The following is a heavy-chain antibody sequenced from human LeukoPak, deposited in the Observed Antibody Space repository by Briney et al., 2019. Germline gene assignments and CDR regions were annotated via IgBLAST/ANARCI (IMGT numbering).Heavy chain of an antibody. CDR1: GYTLTELS. J-gene: IGHJ3*02. CDR3: ALGYDSSPGAFDI. V-gene: IGHV1-69*06. Sequence: GASVKVSCKVSGYTLTELSMHWVRQAPGQGLEWMGGIIPIFGTANYAQKFQGRVTITADKSTSTAYMELSSLRSEDTAVYYCALGYDSSPGAFDIWGQGTMVTVSS. D-gene: IGHD3-22*01. CDR2: IIPIFGTA.